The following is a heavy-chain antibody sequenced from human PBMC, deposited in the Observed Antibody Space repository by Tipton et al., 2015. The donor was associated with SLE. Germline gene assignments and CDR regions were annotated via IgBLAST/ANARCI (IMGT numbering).Heavy chain of an antibody. D-gene: IGHD4-17*01. CDR1: GGSFSGYY. Sequence: TLSLTCEVYGGSFSGYYWNWIRQPPGKGLEWIGEINDSGITNYNPSLKSRVTISVDTSKNQFSLKLSSVTAADTAVYYCARDRPRLRFKSGAFDIWGQGTMVTVSS. J-gene: IGHJ3*02. V-gene: IGHV4-34*01. CDR3: ARDRPRLRFKSGAFDI. CDR2: INDSGIT.